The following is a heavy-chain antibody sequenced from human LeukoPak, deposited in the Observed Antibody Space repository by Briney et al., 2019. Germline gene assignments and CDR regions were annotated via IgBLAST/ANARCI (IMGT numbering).Heavy chain of an antibody. D-gene: IGHD6-13*01. CDR2: MNPNSGNT. V-gene: IGHV1-8*01. CDR3: ARARSKYSKYYYYYMDV. CDR1: GYTFTSYD. J-gene: IGHJ6*03. Sequence: ASVKVSCKASGYTFTSYDINWVRQATGQGLEWMGWMNPNSGNTGYAQKFQGRVTMTRNTSISTAYMELSSLRSEDTAVYYCARARSKYSKYYYYYMDVWGKGTTVTISS.